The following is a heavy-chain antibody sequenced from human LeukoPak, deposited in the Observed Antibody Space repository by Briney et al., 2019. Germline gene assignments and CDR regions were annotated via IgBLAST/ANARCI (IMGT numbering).Heavy chain of an antibody. J-gene: IGHJ4*02. CDR3: ARGTTVWYFDY. CDR2: ISSSSSYV. D-gene: IGHD4-11*01. Sequence: GGSLRLSCAASGFTFSRYSMNWVRQAPGKGLEWVSSISSSSSYVYYADSVKGRFTISRDNSKNTLYLQMNSLRAEDTAVYYCARGTTVWYFDYWGQGTLVTVSS. CDR1: GFTFSRYS. V-gene: IGHV3-21*04.